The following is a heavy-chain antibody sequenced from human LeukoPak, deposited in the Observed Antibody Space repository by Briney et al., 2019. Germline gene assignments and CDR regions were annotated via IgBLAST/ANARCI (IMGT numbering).Heavy chain of an antibody. CDR2: MQYDGSQI. CDR1: GLAFSSYG. CDR3: AGKAAAFYFDY. V-gene: IGHV3-30*02. J-gene: IGHJ4*02. D-gene: IGHD6-13*01. Sequence: GGSLRLSCTASGLAFSSYGMHWARQAPGKGLEWVAFMQYDGSQIYYADSVKGRFTISRDNSKNALYLQMNSLRPEDTTVYYCAGKAAAFYFDYWGQGTLVTVSS.